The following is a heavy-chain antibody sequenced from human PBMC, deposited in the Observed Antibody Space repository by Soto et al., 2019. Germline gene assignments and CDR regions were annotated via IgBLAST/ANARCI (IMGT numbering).Heavy chain of an antibody. CDR2: IKQDGSEK. D-gene: IGHD5-18*01. CDR1: GFSISNFG. V-gene: IGHV3-7*03. Sequence: GGSLRLSCSASGFSISNFGMFWVRQAPGRGLEWVANIKQDGSEKYYVDSVKGRFTISRDNAKNSLYLQMNSLRAEDTAVYYCARDDSYGIDYWGQGTLVTVSS. J-gene: IGHJ4*02. CDR3: ARDDSYGIDY.